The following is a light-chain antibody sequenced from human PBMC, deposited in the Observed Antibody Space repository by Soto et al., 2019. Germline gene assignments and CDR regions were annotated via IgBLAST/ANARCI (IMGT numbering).Light chain of an antibody. J-gene: IGKJ2*01. Sequence: DIQMTQSPSTLSASVGDRVTITCRASQSISGWLAWYQQKPGKAPKLLIYKASILESGVPSRFSGSESGTEFTLTISSLQPDDFATYYCHQYNTYPYTFGQGTKLEIK. V-gene: IGKV1-5*03. CDR2: KAS. CDR1: QSISGW. CDR3: HQYNTYPYT.